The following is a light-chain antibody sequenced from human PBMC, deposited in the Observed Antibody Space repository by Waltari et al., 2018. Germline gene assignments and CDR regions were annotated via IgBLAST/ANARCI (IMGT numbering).Light chain of an antibody. Sequence: QSALTQPASVSGSPGQSITISCTGTSSDVGSYNLVSWYQQHPGTAPKPMIYEVTERPEGVTNGFSGSRSDNTASLPLAGLQAEDEADYYCCSHAGSSIYVFVTGTKVTIL. J-gene: IGLJ1*01. CDR2: EVT. CDR1: SSDVGSYNL. CDR3: CSHAGSSIYV. V-gene: IGLV2-23*02.